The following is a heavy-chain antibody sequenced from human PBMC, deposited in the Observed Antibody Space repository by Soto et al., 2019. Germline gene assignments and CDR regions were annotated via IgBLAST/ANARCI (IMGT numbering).Heavy chain of an antibody. D-gene: IGHD6-13*01. V-gene: IGHV4-31*03. CDR3: ASQQLNEYNWFDP. J-gene: IGHJ5*02. CDR2: IYYSGST. Sequence: SETLSLTCTVSGGSISSGGYYWSWVRQHPGKGLEWIGYIYYSGSTYYNPTLRRRVTISVDTSKNQFSLKLSPLTAADRDGYYCASQQLNEYNWFDPWGQGTRVTVAS. CDR1: GGSISSGGYY.